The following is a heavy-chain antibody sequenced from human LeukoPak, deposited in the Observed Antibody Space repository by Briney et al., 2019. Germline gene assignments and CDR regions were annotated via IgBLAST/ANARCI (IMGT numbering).Heavy chain of an antibody. V-gene: IGHV3-23*01. Sequence: PGGSLRLSCAASGGPFSSLTMSWIRQSPGKGLEWVSGLTGNGGRTFYADSVKGRFTISRDNSKNTVFLQVHSLRTEDTAIYYCAMTLAGVLYSFDSWGQGTLVTVSS. CDR3: AMTLAGVLYSFDS. CDR2: LTGNGGRT. D-gene: IGHD2-21*01. CDR1: GGPFSSLT. J-gene: IGHJ4*02.